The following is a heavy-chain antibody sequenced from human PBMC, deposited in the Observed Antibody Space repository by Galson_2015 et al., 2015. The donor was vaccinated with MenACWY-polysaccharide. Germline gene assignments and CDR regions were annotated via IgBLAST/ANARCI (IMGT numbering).Heavy chain of an antibody. CDR1: GFTFSSYL. Sequence: SLRLSCAASGFTFSSYLMSWVRQAPGKGLEWVANIKQEGSEKDYVDSVKGRFTISRDNAKNSLYLQMNSLRVEDTAVYYCARMGGLGRQRTPNWLDPWGQGTLVTVSS. V-gene: IGHV3-7*01. CDR2: IKQEGSEK. D-gene: IGHD3-16*01. CDR3: ARMGGLGRQRTPNWLDP. J-gene: IGHJ5*02.